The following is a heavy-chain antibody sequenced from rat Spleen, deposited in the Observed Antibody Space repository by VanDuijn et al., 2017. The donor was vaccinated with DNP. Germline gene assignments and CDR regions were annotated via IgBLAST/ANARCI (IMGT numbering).Heavy chain of an antibody. Sequence: QVQLKESGPGLVKPSLTLSLTCTVSGLSLSSYGVIWVRQPPGKGLEWIGAIWSGGSTSYNSLFESRLSISRETSKSQVFLKMNSLQAEDTATYYCARRFGIRGYFDYWGQGVMVTVSS. CDR1: GLSLSSYG. CDR3: ARRFGIRGYFDY. D-gene: IGHD4-3*01. V-gene: IGHV2-4*01. CDR2: IWSGGST. J-gene: IGHJ2*01.